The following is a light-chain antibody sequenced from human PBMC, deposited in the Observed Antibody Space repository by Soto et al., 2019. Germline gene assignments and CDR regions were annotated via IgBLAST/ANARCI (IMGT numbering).Light chain of an antibody. Sequence: EIVLTQFPGALSLSPGERVTLSCRASQTVSNTYLARYQQKSGQAPKFLIYGASNRATGIPDRFSGSGSGTDFTLTIIRLEPEDFAVYYCQQYGALPPTFGGGTKVEIK. CDR2: GAS. V-gene: IGKV3-20*01. J-gene: IGKJ4*01. CDR1: QTVSNTY. CDR3: QQYGALPPT.